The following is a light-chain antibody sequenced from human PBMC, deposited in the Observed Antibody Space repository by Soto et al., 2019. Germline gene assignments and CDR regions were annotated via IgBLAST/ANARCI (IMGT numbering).Light chain of an antibody. J-gene: IGKJ5*01. CDR3: QQYANSPIT. Sequence: DVQMSQSPSSLSASVGDRGTITCRASQSISSWLAWYQQKPGKAPKLLIYGASTLQSGVPSRFSGSGSGTDFTLTINRLQPEDFAVYYCQQYANSPITFGQGTRLEI. V-gene: IGKV1-5*01. CDR1: QSISSW. CDR2: GAS.